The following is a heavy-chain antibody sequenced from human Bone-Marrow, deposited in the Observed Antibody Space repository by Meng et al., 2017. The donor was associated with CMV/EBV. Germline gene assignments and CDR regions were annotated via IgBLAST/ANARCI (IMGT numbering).Heavy chain of an antibody. Sequence: GESLKISCAASGFTFSSYWMSWVRQAPGKGLEWVANIKQDGSEKYYVDSVKGRFTISRDNAKNSLYLQMNSLRAEDTAVYYCARDNWNYPLYYGMDVWGQGTTVTVSS. D-gene: IGHD1-7*01. CDR3: ARDNWNYPLYYGMDV. CDR2: IKQDGSEK. J-gene: IGHJ6*02. V-gene: IGHV3-7*01. CDR1: GFTFSSYW.